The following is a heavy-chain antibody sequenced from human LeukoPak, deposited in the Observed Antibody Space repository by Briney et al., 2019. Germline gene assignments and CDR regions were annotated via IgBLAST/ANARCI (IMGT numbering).Heavy chain of an antibody. CDR2: ISAYNGNT. V-gene: IGHV1-18*01. CDR1: GYTFTSYG. CDR3: ARGSSMVVTAILALGGDNDFDY. D-gene: IGHD2-21*02. J-gene: IGHJ4*02. Sequence: ASVKVSCKASGYTFTSYGISWVRQAPGQGLEWMGWISAYNGNTNYAQKLQGRVTMTTDTSTSTAYMELRSLRSDDTAVYYCARGSSMVVTAILALGGDNDFDYWGQGTLVTVSS.